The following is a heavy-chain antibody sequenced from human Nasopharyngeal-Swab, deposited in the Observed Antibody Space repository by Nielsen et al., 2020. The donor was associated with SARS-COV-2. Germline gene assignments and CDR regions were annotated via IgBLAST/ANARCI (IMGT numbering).Heavy chain of an antibody. Sequence: GESLKISCAASGFPFRNYYMTWVRQPPGNGLEWVANIKHGGSEQFYVDSVKGRFTISRDDAKNSVYLQMNSLRAEDTAGYYCARESVVTGMDDATDIWGQGTMVTVSS. D-gene: IGHD2-21*02. CDR3: ARESVVTGMDDATDI. CDR2: IKHGGSEQ. J-gene: IGHJ3*02. CDR1: GFPFRNYY. V-gene: IGHV3-7*04.